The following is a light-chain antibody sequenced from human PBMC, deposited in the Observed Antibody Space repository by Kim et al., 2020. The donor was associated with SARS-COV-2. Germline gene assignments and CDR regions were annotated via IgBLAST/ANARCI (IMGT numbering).Light chain of an antibody. V-gene: IGKV1-33*01. Sequence: DIQMTQSPSSLSASVGDRVTITCQASQDISNYLNWYQQKPGKAPKLLIYDASNLETGVPSRFSGSGSGTDFTFTISSLQPEDIATYYCQQYEGSFGQGTKLEI. CDR1: QDISNY. CDR3: QQYEGS. CDR2: DAS. J-gene: IGKJ2*03.